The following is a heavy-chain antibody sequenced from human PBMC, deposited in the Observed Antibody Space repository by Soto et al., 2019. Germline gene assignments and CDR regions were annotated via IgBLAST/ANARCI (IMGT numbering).Heavy chain of an antibody. D-gene: IGHD5-12*01. CDR3: ARARVNGLFVDSGIDY. CDR2: ISYDGSNK. CDR1: GCTFSSYA. Sequence: PGGSLRLSWAASGCTFSSYAMHSIRQAPGKGLEWVAVISYDGSNKYYADSVKGRFTISRDNSKNTLYLQMNSLRAEDTAVYYCARARVNGLFVDSGIDYWGQGTLVTVSS. J-gene: IGHJ4*02. V-gene: IGHV3-30-3*01.